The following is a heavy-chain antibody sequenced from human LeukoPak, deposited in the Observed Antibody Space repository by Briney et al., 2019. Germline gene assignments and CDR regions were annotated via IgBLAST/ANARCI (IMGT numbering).Heavy chain of an antibody. Sequence: TSETLSLTCTVSGGSISSSSYYWGWIRQPPGKGLEWIGSIYYSGSTYYNPSLKSRVTISVDTSKNQFSLRLSSVTAADTAVYFCAGDQLALNALNIWGQGTMVTVSS. CDR2: IYYSGST. CDR1: GGSISSSSYY. V-gene: IGHV4-39*07. D-gene: IGHD1-1*01. J-gene: IGHJ3*02. CDR3: AGDQLALNALNI.